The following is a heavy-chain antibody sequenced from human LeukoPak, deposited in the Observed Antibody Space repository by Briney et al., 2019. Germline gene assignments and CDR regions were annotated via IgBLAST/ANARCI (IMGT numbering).Heavy chain of an antibody. CDR1: GFTFSSYA. CDR3: AKDDSRGSGSSGWFDP. Sequence: GGSLRLSCAASGFTFSSYAMSWVRQSPGKGLEWVSAISGSGGSTYYADSVKGRFTISRDNSKNTLYLQMNSLRAGDTAVYYCAKDDSRGSGSSGWFDPWGQGTLVTVS. V-gene: IGHV3-23*01. D-gene: IGHD3-10*01. CDR2: ISGSGGST. J-gene: IGHJ5*02.